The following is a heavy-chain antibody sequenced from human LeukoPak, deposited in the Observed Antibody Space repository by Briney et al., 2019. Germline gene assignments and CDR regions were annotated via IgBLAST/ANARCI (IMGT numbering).Heavy chain of an antibody. CDR1: GYTFTGYY. V-gene: IGHV1-2*04. Sequence: GASVKVSCKASGYTFTGYYMHWVRQAPGQGLEWMGWINPNSGGTNYAQKFQGWVTVTRDTSISTAYMELSRLRSDDTAVYYCARGSIESGSYYYYFDYWGQGTLVTVSS. J-gene: IGHJ4*02. CDR3: ARGSIESGSYYYYFDY. D-gene: IGHD1-26*01. CDR2: INPNSGGT.